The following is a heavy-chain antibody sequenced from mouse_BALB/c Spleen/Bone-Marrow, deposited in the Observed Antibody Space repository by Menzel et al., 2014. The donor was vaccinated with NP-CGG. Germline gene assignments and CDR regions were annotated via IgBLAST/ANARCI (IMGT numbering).Heavy chain of an antibody. J-gene: IGHJ3*01. Sequence: QVQLQQSGAELAKPGASVKMSCKASGYTFTSYWMHWVKQRPGQGLEWIGYINPSTGYTEYNQKFKDKATLTADKSSSTAYMQLSSLTSEDSAVYYCARDYRYDGFAYWGQGTLVTASA. CDR2: INPSTGYT. D-gene: IGHD2-14*01. CDR3: ARDYRYDGFAY. CDR1: GYTFTSYW. V-gene: IGHV1-7*01.